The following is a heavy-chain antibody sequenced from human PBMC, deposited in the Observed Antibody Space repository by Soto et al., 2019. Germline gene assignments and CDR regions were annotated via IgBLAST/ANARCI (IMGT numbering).Heavy chain of an antibody. CDR3: AKDHILGTAMPEDYYYYYGMDV. Sequence: GGSLRLSCAASGFTFSSYGMHWVRQAPGKGLEWVAVISYDGSNKYYADSVKGRFTISRDNSKNTLYLQMNSLRAEDTAVYYCAKDHILGTAMPEDYYYYYGMDVWGQGTTVTVSS. V-gene: IGHV3-30*18. D-gene: IGHD5-18*01. CDR2: ISYDGSNK. J-gene: IGHJ6*02. CDR1: GFTFSSYG.